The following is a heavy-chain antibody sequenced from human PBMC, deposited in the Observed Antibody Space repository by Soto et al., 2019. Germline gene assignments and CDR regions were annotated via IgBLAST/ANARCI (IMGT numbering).Heavy chain of an antibody. D-gene: IGHD2-2*01. CDR3: ARDCSSTSCSLYYYGMDV. CDR2: IYYSGST. J-gene: IGHJ6*02. CDR1: GGSITSGGYY. Sequence: PSETLSLTCTVSGGSITSGGYYWGWIRQHPGKGLEWIGHIYYSGSTSYNPSLKSRVTISVDTSKNQFSLKLSSVTAADTAVYYCARDCSSTSCSLYYYGMDVWGQGTTVTVSS. V-gene: IGHV4-31*03.